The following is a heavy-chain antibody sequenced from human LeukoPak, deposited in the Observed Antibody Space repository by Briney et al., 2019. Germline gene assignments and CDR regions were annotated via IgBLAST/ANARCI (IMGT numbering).Heavy chain of an antibody. Sequence: SETLPLTCTVSGGSISSGGYYWSWIRQHPGKGLEWIGYIYYSGSTYYNPSLKSRVTISVDTSKNQFSLRLYSVTAADTAVYYCARKQTGTMYDVWGQGTQVTVSS. CDR1: GGSISSGGYY. V-gene: IGHV4-31*03. CDR2: IYYSGST. D-gene: IGHD1-7*01. J-gene: IGHJ4*02. CDR3: ARKQTGTMYDV.